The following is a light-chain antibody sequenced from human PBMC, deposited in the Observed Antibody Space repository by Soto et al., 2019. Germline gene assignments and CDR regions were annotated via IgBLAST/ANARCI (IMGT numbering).Light chain of an antibody. J-gene: IGKJ4*01. CDR3: QPYNNGPLT. Sequence: EVVMRQSQATMSVSPEEAATLSARASQGIGYTLAGYQHKPGQTPRLLIYDTSPRTTGVPTRFSGSRSGAEFTLTINSLQSEDFAVYYCQPYNNGPLTFGGGTKVEIK. CDR2: DTS. V-gene: IGKV3-15*01. CDR1: QGIGYT.